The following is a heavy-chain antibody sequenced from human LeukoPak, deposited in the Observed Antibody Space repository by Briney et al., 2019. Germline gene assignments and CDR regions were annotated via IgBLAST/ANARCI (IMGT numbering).Heavy chain of an antibody. Sequence: GGSLRLSCAASGFTFSSYWMSWVRQAPGKGLEWVSYISSSGSTIYYADSVKGRFTISRDNAKNSLYLQMNSLRAEDTAVYYCARAELTYDSSGYYYLPDYWGQGTLVTVSS. CDR3: ARAELTYDSSGYYYLPDY. J-gene: IGHJ4*02. V-gene: IGHV3-48*04. CDR1: GFTFSSYW. D-gene: IGHD3-22*01. CDR2: ISSSGSTI.